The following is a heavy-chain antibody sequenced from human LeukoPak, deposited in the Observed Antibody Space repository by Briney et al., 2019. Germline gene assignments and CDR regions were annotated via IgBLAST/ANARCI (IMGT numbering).Heavy chain of an antibody. Sequence: SETLSLTCAVYGGSFSNYYWSWIRQPPGRGLEWIGEITHSGRTNYNPSLKSRVSISVDTSKNQFSLRLTSVTAADTAVYYCAPIFGDYSDFDYWGQGTLVTVSS. J-gene: IGHJ4*01. CDR1: GGSFSNYY. CDR2: ITHSGRT. D-gene: IGHD4-17*01. V-gene: IGHV4-34*01. CDR3: APIFGDYSDFDY.